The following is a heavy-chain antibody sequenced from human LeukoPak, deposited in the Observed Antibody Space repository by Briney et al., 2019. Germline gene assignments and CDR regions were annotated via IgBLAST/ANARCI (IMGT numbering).Heavy chain of an antibody. Sequence: SETLSLTCTVSGGSISSSSYYWGWIRQPPGKGLEWIGSIYYSGRTYYNPSLKSRVTISVDTSKNQFSLKLSSVTAADTAVYYCARRSGYDQVDYWGQGTLVTVSS. D-gene: IGHD5-12*01. V-gene: IGHV4-39*01. CDR3: ARRSGYDQVDY. J-gene: IGHJ4*02. CDR2: IYYSGRT. CDR1: GGSISSSSYY.